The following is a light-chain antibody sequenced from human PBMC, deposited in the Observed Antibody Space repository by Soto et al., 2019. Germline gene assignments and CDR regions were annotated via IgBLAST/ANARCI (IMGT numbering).Light chain of an antibody. Sequence: VLTQSPSASASLGASVKLTCTLSSGHSSYAIAWHQQQPEKGPRYLMTLSSDGSHSKGDGIPDRFSGSSSGAERYLTISSLQSEDEADYYCQTWDTGARVVFGGGTKLAVL. CDR1: SGHSSYA. CDR3: QTWDTGARVV. CDR2: LSSDGSH. J-gene: IGLJ2*01. V-gene: IGLV4-69*01.